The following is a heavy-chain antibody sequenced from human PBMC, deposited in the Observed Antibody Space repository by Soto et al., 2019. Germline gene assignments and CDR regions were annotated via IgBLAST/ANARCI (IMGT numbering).Heavy chain of an antibody. CDR2: ISAYNGNT. CDR1: GYTFTSYG. J-gene: IGHJ3*02. CDR3: VTDLSWAGAYAFDI. D-gene: IGHD6-13*01. Sequence: ASVKVSCKASGYTFTSYGISWVRQAPGQGLEWMGWISAYNGNTNYAQKLQGRVTMTTDTSTSTAYMELRSLRSDDTAVYYCVTDLSWAGAYAFDIWGQGTMVTVSS. V-gene: IGHV1-18*04.